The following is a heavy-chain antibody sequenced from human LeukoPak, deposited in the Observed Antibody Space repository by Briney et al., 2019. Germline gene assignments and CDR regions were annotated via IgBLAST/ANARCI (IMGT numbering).Heavy chain of an antibody. J-gene: IGHJ4*02. V-gene: IGHV4-34*01. CDR3: ARGSPPTVTRDYYFDY. CDR1: GGSFSGYY. Sequence: SETLSLTCAVYGGSFSGYYWSWIRQPPGKGLEWIGEINHSGSTNYNPSLKSRVTISVDTSKNQFPLKLSSVTAADTAVYYCARGSPPTVTRDYYFDYWGQGTLVTVSS. D-gene: IGHD4-17*01. CDR2: INHSGST.